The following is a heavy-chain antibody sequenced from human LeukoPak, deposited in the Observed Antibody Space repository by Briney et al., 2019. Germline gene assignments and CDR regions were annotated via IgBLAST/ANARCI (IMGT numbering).Heavy chain of an antibody. CDR3: ARHTYYYDSRNAFDI. V-gene: IGHV4-39*01. Sequence: PSETLSLTCTVSGGSISSSSYYWGWIRQPPGKGLEWIGSIYYSGSTYYNPSLKSRVTISVDTSKNQFSLKLSSVPAADTAVYYCARHTYYYDSRNAFDIWGQGTMVTVSS. D-gene: IGHD3-22*01. CDR1: GGSISSSSYY. CDR2: IYYSGST. J-gene: IGHJ3*02.